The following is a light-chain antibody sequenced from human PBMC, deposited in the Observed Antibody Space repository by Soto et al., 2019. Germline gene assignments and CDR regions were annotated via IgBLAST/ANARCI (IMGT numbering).Light chain of an antibody. Sequence: QSALTQTASVSGSPGQSITISCTGTSSDVGSFNLVSWYQQHPGKAPELMIYEGSKRPSGLSNRFSGSKSGNTASLTISGLQAEDEAVYYCCSYAGDNTYVFGPGTKVTVL. CDR2: EGS. J-gene: IGLJ1*01. V-gene: IGLV2-23*01. CDR3: CSYAGDNTYV. CDR1: SSDVGSFNL.